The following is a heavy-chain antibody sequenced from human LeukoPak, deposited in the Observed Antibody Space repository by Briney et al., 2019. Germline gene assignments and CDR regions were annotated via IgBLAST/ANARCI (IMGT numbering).Heavy chain of an antibody. CDR1: GFTFSSHY. Sequence: GGSPRLSCAASGFTFSSHYMSWVRQAPGKGLEWVANIKQDGSEKYYVDSVKGRFTISRDNAKNSLYLQMNSLRAEDTAVYYCARDPQYCSGGSCYSEDAFDIWGQGTMVTVSS. V-gene: IGHV3-7*01. CDR2: IKQDGSEK. J-gene: IGHJ3*02. CDR3: ARDPQYCSGGSCYSEDAFDI. D-gene: IGHD2-15*01.